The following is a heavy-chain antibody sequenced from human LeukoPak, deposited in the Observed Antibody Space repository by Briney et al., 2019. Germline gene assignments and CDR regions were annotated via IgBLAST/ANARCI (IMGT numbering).Heavy chain of an antibody. CDR2: IKTDASEK. V-gene: IGHV3-7*01. CDR3: ATDDYGPAGY. CDR1: GFIFSNCW. D-gene: IGHD4-17*01. J-gene: IGHJ4*02. Sequence: GGSLRLSCETSGFIFSNCWMTWVRQAPGKGLEWVANIKTDASEKYYADSVKGRFTISRDNAKMSLYLQMNSLTAEDTAVYYCATDDYGPAGYGGQGTLVTVSS.